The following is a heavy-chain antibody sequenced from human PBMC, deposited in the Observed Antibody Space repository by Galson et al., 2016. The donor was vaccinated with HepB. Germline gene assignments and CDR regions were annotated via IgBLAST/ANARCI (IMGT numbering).Heavy chain of an antibody. CDR2: INVSNGYT. CDR1: GYSLSDYA. Sequence: SVKVSCKASGYSLSDYAMHWVRQAPGQRLEWMGWINVSNGYTKYSQKFQGRVTITRDTSANIPYMELSSLRSEDTAVYYCARDGRLGNRFSSAWLVPWGQGTLVTVSS. V-gene: IGHV1-3*01. CDR3: ARDGRLGNRFSSAWLVP. D-gene: IGHD1-14*01. J-gene: IGHJ5*02.